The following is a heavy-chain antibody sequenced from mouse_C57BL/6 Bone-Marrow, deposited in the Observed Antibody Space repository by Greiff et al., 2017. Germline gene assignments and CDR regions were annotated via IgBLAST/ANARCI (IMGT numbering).Heavy chain of an antibody. J-gene: IGHJ2*01. CDR3: ARRDYYGSSPSYFDY. CDR2: IYPGSGST. V-gene: IGHV1-55*01. Sequence: QVQLQQPGAELVKPGASVKMSCKASGYTFTSYWITWVKQRPGQGLEWIGDIYPGSGSTNYNEKFKSKATLTVDTSSSTAYMQLSSLTSEDSAVYYCARRDYYGSSPSYFDYRGQGTTLTVSS. D-gene: IGHD1-1*01. CDR1: GYTFTSYW.